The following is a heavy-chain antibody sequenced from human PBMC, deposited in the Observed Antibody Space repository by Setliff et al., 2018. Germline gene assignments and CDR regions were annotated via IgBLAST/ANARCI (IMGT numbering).Heavy chain of an antibody. Sequence: GGSLRLSCAASGFTVSTFSMHWVRQAPVKGLEWVATISDDGSNEFYADSVKGRFTIFRDNSKNTLYLQMSSLRADDTAMYYRARDQFRNSGGLYSWGQGTLVTVSS. CDR1: GFTVSTFS. V-gene: IGHV3-30*03. CDR3: ARDQFRNSGGLYS. J-gene: IGHJ5*02. D-gene: IGHD1-7*01. CDR2: ISDDGSNE.